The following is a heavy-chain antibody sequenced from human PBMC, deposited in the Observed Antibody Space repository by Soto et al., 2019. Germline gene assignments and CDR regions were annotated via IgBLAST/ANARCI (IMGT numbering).Heavy chain of an antibody. D-gene: IGHD3-10*01. CDR1: GYSFTSYW. Sequence: PGESLKISCKGSGYSFTSYWISWVRQMPGKGLEWMGRIDPSDSYTNYSPSFQGNVTISADKSIRTAYLQWSSLKATDTAMYYCARHFRPSPPGWFGAGNWFDPWGQGTLVTVSS. V-gene: IGHV5-10-1*01. CDR3: ARHFRPSPPGWFGAGNWFDP. CDR2: IDPSDSYT. J-gene: IGHJ5*02.